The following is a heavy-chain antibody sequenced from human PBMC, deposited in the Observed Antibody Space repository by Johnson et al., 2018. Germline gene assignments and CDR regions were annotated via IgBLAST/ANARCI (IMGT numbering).Heavy chain of an antibody. CDR1: GFIFGTYS. D-gene: IGHD5-18*01. CDR3: AKCIPVVDAAMVGAFEI. CDR2: ISTSRTYI. V-gene: IGHV3-21*04. J-gene: IGHJ3*02. Sequence: EVELLESGGGLVKPGGSLRLTCAASGFIFGTYSMNWVRQAPGTGLEWVCSISTSRTYITYSQPVKGRFPLPRDKATNSLYLQITSLRAEDTAVYYCAKCIPVVDAAMVGAFEIWGQGTMVTVSS.